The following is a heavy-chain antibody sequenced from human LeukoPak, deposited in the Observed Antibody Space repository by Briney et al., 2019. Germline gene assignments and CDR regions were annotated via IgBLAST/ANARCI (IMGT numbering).Heavy chain of an antibody. Sequence: ASVKVSCKASGYTFTGYYMHWVRQAPGQGLEWMGWINPNSGGTNYAQKFQGRVTMTRDTPIRTAYIELSSLRSDDTAVYYCARDREDTWGSPGYFDLWGRGTLVTVSS. V-gene: IGHV1-2*02. J-gene: IGHJ2*01. CDR3: ARDREDTWGSPGYFDL. D-gene: IGHD7-27*01. CDR1: GYTFTGYY. CDR2: INPNSGGT.